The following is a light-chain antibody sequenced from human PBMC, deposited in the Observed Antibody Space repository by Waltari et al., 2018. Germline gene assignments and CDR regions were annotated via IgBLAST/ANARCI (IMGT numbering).Light chain of an antibody. Sequence: QSALTQPASVSGSPGQSITISCSGTDSDVGAYDFVSWYQQHPGKAPHLIIYEVSNRPSGISNRFSASKSCNTASLTISGRQAEDEADYYCSSYTPSSAPGVFGTGTRVTVL. CDR1: DSDVGAYDF. CDR2: EVS. CDR3: SSYTPSSAPGV. V-gene: IGLV2-14*01. J-gene: IGLJ1*01.